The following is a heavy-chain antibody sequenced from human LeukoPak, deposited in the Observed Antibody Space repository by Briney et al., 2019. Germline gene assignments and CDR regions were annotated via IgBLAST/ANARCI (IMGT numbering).Heavy chain of an antibody. CDR2: INPNSGGT. CDR3: ARDLGYCSGGSCPDY. CDR1: GYTLTYYY. J-gene: IGHJ4*02. V-gene: IGHV1-2*06. D-gene: IGHD2-15*01. Sequence: GASVKASCKASGYTLTYYYMHRVRQAPGQGLEWMGRINPNSGGTNYAQKFQGRVTMTRDTSISTAYMELSRLRSDDTAVYYCARDLGYCSGGSCPDYWGQGTLVTVSS.